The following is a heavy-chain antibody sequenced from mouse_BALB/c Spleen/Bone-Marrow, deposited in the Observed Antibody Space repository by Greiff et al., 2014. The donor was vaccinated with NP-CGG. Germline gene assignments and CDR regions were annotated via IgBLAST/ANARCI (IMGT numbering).Heavy chain of an antibody. D-gene: IGHD2-2*01. CDR1: GYTFTSYV. Sequence: EVKLQESGPELVKPGASVKMSCKASGYTFTSYVIHWVKQKPGQGLEWIGNINPYNDGTKYNEKFKGKATLTSDKSSSTAYMELSSLTSEDSAVYYCARSLYGYDWYFDVWGAGTTVTVSS. V-gene: IGHV1-14*01. CDR2: INPYNDGT. CDR3: ARSLYGYDWYFDV. J-gene: IGHJ1*01.